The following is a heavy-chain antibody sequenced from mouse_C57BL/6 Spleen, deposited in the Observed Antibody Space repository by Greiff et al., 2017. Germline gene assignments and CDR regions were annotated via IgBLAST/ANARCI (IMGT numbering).Heavy chain of an antibody. D-gene: IGHD3-3*01. CDR1: GYTFTNYW. Sequence: QVQLQQPGAELVMPGASVKLSCKASGYTFTNYWMHWVKQRPGQGLEWIGEIDPSDSYTNYNQKFKGKSTLTVDKSSSTAYMQLSSLTSEDSAVYYCARSRRAYWYFDVWGTGTTVTVSS. CDR2: IDPSDSYT. CDR3: ARSRRAYWYFDV. J-gene: IGHJ1*03. V-gene: IGHV1-69*01.